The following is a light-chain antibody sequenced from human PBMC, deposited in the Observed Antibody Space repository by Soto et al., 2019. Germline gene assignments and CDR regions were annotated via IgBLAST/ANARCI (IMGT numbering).Light chain of an antibody. CDR3: SSYTSSSTLV. J-gene: IGLJ1*01. CDR2: EVS. Sequence: QSALTQPASVSGSPGQSITISCTGTSSDVGGYNYVSWYQQHPGKAPKLMIYEVSNRPSGVSNRFSGSKSGNTASLTISGLQAEKEADYYCSSYTSSSTLVFGTGTKVTVL. CDR1: SSDVGGYNY. V-gene: IGLV2-14*01.